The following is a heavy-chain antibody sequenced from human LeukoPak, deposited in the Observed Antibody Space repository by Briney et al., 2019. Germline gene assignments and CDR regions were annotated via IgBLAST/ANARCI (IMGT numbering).Heavy chain of an antibody. D-gene: IGHD2-2*01. V-gene: IGHV3-7*01. J-gene: IGHJ4*02. CDR3: ARVRCSSNSCFPDY. CDR1: GFTYSTYW. CDR2: IKQDGCEK. Sequence: GGSLRLFCAASGFTYSTYWMSGVPQAPGKGLEWVANIKQDGCEKYYADSVKGRFTISRDNAKNSLFLQMNSLRAEDTAVYYCARVRCSSNSCFPDYWGQGTLVTVSS.